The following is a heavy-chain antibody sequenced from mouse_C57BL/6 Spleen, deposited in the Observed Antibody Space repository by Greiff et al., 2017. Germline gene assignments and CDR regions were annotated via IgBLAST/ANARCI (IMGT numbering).Heavy chain of an antibody. D-gene: IGHD1-1*01. CDR3: ARPYYGSSPFAY. V-gene: IGHV1-54*01. CDR1: GYAFTNYL. CDR2: INPGSGGT. J-gene: IGHJ3*01. Sequence: VQLQQSGAELVRPGPSVKVSCKASGYAFTNYLIEWVKQRPGQGLEWIGVINPGSGGTNYNEKFKGKATLTADKSSSTAYMQLSSLTSEDSAVYFCARPYYGSSPFAYWGQGTLVTVSA.